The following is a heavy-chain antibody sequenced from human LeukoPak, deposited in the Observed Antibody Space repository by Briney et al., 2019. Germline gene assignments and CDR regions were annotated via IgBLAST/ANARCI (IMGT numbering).Heavy chain of an antibody. CDR3: ARVWVYYYGSGSYYHNNFFDY. D-gene: IGHD3-10*01. Sequence: SETLSLTCTVSGGSISSYYWGWLRQPPGKGLEWIGRIYYSGSTYYNPSLKSRVTISVDTSKNQFSLKLSSVTAADTAVYYCARVWVYYYGSGSYYHNNFFDYWGQGTLVTVSS. J-gene: IGHJ4*02. CDR1: GGSISSYY. V-gene: IGHV4-39*01. CDR2: IYYSGST.